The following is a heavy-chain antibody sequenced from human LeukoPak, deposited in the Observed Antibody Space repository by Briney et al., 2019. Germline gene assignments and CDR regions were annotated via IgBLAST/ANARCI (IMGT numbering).Heavy chain of an antibody. CDR3: AKDPYDFWSGYRPRNNWFDP. D-gene: IGHD3-3*01. CDR1: GFTFSSYA. CDR2: ISGSGGST. J-gene: IGHJ5*02. V-gene: IGHV3-23*01. Sequence: PGGSLRLSCAASGFTFSSYAMSWVRQAPGKGLEWVSAISGSGGSTYYADSVKGRFTISRDNSKNTLYLQMNSLGAEDTAVYYCAKDPYDFWSGYRPRNNWFDPWGQGTLVTVSS.